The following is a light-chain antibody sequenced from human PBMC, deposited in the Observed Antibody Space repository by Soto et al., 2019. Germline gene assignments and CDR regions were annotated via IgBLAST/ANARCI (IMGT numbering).Light chain of an antibody. J-gene: IGLJ2*01. V-gene: IGLV2-8*01. CDR1: SSDIGGYNY. CDR3: ASYAGNKVV. CDR2: EVT. Sequence: QSVLTQPPSASGSPGQSVAISCTGTSSDIGGYNYVSWYQQHSGKAPKLMIYEVTRRPSGVPDRFSGSKSGSTASLTVSGLQAEDEADYYCASYAGNKVVFGGGTKVTVL.